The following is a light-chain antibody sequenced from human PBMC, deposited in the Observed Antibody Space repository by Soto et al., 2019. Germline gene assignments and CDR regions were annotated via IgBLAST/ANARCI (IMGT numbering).Light chain of an antibody. CDR1: QSISSW. Sequence: DIQMTQSPSTLSGSVGDRVTITCRASQSISSWLAWYQQKPGKAPKLLIYDASSLESGVPSRFRGSGSGTDFTLTISCLPSEDFEPYYCQQYYSYPLTFGGGTKVDIK. J-gene: IGKJ4*01. CDR3: QQYYSYPLT. V-gene: IGKV1-5*01. CDR2: DAS.